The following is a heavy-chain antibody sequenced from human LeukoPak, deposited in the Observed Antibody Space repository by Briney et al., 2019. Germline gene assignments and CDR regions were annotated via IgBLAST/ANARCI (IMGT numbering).Heavy chain of an antibody. J-gene: IGHJ4*02. V-gene: IGHV4-31*03. Sequence: PSQTLSLTCTVSGPSFSSCDQYWNWIRQTPGKGLEWIGSIHPSGMLYNNPSLESRVTISIHTSKNQFSLDLNSVTAADTAVYFCSRGLDSRKLGYWGQGTLVSVSS. CDR3: SRGLDSRKLGY. CDR1: GPSFSSCDQY. CDR2: IHPSGML. D-gene: IGHD3-22*01.